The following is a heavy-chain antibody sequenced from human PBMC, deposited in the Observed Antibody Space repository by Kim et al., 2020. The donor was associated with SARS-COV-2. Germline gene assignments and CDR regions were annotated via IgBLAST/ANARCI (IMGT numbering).Heavy chain of an antibody. CDR1: GYIFTDYA. Sequence: ASVKVSCKASGYIFTDYAMNWVRQAPGQGLEWMGWINTNTGKTTYAQGFTGRFVLSLDTSVSTTYLQISSLKAEDTAVYYCASQYYGILTGSDNWFDPWGQGTLVTVSS. CDR3: ASQYYGILTGSDNWFDP. J-gene: IGHJ5*02. CDR2: INTNTGKT. D-gene: IGHD3-9*01. V-gene: IGHV7-4-1*02.